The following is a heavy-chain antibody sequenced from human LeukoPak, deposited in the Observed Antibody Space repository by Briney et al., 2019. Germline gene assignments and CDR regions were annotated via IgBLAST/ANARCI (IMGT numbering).Heavy chain of an antibody. J-gene: IGHJ4*02. CDR1: GFTFSTFW. V-gene: IGHV3-74*01. CDR3: ARDNGNLGLFDY. D-gene: IGHD7-27*01. Sequence: GGSLRLSCAASGFTFSTFWIHWVRQAPGKGLVWVSRISSDGSSTNYADSVKGRFTISRDNAKNTLYLQMSSLTAEGTAVYYRARDNGNLGLFDYWGQGTLVTVSS. CDR2: ISSDGSST.